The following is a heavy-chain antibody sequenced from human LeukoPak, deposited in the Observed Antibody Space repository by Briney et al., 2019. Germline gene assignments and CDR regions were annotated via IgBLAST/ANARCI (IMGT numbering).Heavy chain of an antibody. CDR1: GYTFTSYS. V-gene: IGHV1-46*01. CDR3: ARAISPVAYYGMDV. Sequence: ASVKVSCKASGYTFTSYSVHWVRQASGQGLDWMGIINPSGGSTSYAQKFQGRVTMSRDTSTSTVYMQLSSLRSEDTAVYYCARAISPVAYYGMDVWGQGTTVTVSS. CDR2: INPSGGST. D-gene: IGHD3-3*01. J-gene: IGHJ6*02.